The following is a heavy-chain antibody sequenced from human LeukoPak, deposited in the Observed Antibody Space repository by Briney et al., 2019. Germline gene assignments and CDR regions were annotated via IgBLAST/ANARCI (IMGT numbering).Heavy chain of an antibody. CDR3: AKDRCSNGIGCYYYYMDV. V-gene: IGHV3-23*01. CDR1: GFTFSSYA. Sequence: GGSLRLSCAASGFTFSSYAMSWVRQAPGKGLEWVSAISGRDDSTYYADSVKGRFSISRDSSKNILYLQMNSLRAEDTAVYYCAKDRCSNGIGCYYYYMDVWGKGTTVTISS. J-gene: IGHJ6*03. D-gene: IGHD2-8*01. CDR2: ISGRDDST.